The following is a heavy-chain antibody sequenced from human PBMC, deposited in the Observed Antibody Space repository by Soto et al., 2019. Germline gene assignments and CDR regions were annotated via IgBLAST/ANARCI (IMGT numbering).Heavy chain of an antibody. J-gene: IGHJ4*02. CDR2: INAGNGNT. Sequence: GASVKVSCKASGYTFTSYGISWVRQAPGQRLEWMGWINAGNGNTKYSQKFQGRVTITRDTSASTAYMELSSLRSEDTAVYYCARCAELLWFGELPVRDEYYFDYWGQGTLVTVS. CDR1: GYTFTSYG. V-gene: IGHV1-3*01. CDR3: ARCAELLWFGELPVRDEYYFDY. D-gene: IGHD3-10*01.